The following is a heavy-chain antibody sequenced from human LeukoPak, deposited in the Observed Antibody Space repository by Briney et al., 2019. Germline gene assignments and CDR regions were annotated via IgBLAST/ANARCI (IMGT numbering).Heavy chain of an antibody. Sequence: GGSLKLSCAASELSFSNSWRHWVRQPPGKGLCWASRINSDGTTTYYADSVKGRFTISRDNAKNTLFLQMNSLRPEDTALYYCASDPYLANFWTGYPHYWGQGTLVTVSS. CDR3: ASDPYLANFWTGYPHY. V-gene: IGHV3-74*01. CDR2: INSDGTTT. D-gene: IGHD3/OR15-3a*01. J-gene: IGHJ4*02. CDR1: ELSFSNSW.